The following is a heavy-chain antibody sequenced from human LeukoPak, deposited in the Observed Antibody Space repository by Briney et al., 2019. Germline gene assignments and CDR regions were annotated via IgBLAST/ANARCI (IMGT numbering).Heavy chain of an antibody. CDR3: ARDLPSGIAVAYYFDY. V-gene: IGHV1-2*02. CDR1: GYTFTGYY. CDR2: INPNSGGT. Sequence: ASVKVSCKASGYTFTGYYMHWVRQAPGQGLEWMGWINPNSGGTNYAQKFQGRVTMTRDTSISTAYMELSRLRSDDTAVYYCARDLPSGIAVAYYFDYWGQGTLVTVSS. D-gene: IGHD6-19*01. J-gene: IGHJ4*02.